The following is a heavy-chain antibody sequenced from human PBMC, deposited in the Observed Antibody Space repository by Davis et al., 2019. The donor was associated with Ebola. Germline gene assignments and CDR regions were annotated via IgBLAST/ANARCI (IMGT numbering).Heavy chain of an antibody. J-gene: IGHJ3*01. CDR3: AKDTSNVWFDV. CDR2: ISGSGGNT. CDR1: AITFSSYA. Sequence: GGSLRLSCADSAITFSSYAMTWVRQAPGKGLEWVSAISGSGGNTYYADSVKGRFTISRDNSKKTMYLQMNSLRVEDTAIYYCAKDTSNVWFDVWGQGTMVTVSS. D-gene: IGHD6-19*01. V-gene: IGHV3-23*01.